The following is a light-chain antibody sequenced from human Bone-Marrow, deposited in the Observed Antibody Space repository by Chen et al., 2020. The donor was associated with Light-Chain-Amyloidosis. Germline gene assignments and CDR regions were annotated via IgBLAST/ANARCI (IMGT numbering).Light chain of an antibody. CDR3: SSYTITNTLV. Sequence: QSALTQPASVSGSPGQSFPISCTGTSSDVGGDNHVSWYQQHPDKAPNLMIYEVTNRPSWVPDRFSGSKSDNTASLTISGLQTEDEADYFCSSYTITNTLVFGSGTRVTVL. CDR2: EVT. V-gene: IGLV2-14*01. CDR1: SSDVGGDNH. J-gene: IGLJ1*01.